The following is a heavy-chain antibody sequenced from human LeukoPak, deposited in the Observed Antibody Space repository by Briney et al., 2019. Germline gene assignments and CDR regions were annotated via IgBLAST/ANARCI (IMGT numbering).Heavy chain of an antibody. CDR2: IKQDGSEK. V-gene: IGHV3-7*01. CDR3: ARDLDYYDSKAFDY. J-gene: IGHJ4*02. CDR1: GFTFSSYW. D-gene: IGHD3-22*01. Sequence: GGSLRLSCAAYGFTFSSYWMSWVRQAPGKGLEWVANIKQDGSEKYYVDSVKGRFTISRDNAKNSLYLQMNSLRAEDTAVYYCARDLDYYDSKAFDYWGQGTLVTVSS.